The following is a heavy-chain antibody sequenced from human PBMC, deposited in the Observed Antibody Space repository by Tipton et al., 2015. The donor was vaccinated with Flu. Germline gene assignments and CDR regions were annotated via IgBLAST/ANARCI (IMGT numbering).Heavy chain of an antibody. CDR1: GFSVSSNY. D-gene: IGHD3-9*01. J-gene: IGHJ6*02. CDR3: VRDRHYDILTNYDVGRDYYGIDV. V-gene: IGHV3-66*03. Sequence: VQLVQSGGGLIQRGGSLRLSCGVSGFSVSSNYMTWVRQAPGKGLEWVSVIYSGGSTYSADSVKGRFRVSRDNSKNLVHLQMNTLTIEDTAAYYCVRDRHYDILTNYDVGRDYYGIDVGGQGPAVTVS. CDR2: IYSGGST.